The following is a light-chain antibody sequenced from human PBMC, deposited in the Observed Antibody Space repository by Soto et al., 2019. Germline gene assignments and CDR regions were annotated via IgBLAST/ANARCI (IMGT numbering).Light chain of an antibody. J-gene: IGKJ5*01. CDR2: DAS. Sequence: EIVLTQSPVTLSLSPGERATLSCRASQSVGSYLAWYQQKPGQAPRLLIYDASNRATGIPARFSGSGSGTDFTLTISSLEPEDFEVYYCQQHSNWPGLITFGQGTRLEIK. V-gene: IGKV3-11*01. CDR3: QQHSNWPGLIT. CDR1: QSVGSY.